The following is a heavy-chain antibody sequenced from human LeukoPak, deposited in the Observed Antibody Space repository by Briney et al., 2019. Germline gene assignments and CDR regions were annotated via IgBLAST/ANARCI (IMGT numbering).Heavy chain of an antibody. CDR3: AREGLWVGPDSGKTRHPYWEI. V-gene: IGHV3-7*04. D-gene: IGHD2-21*01. J-gene: IGHJ3*02. Sequence: PGGSLRLSCAASGFTFSSYWMSWVRQAPGKGLQWVANIKQDGSDKYYVDSVKGRFTISRDNAKNSLNLQMSSLRAEETAVYYCAREGLWVGPDSGKTRHPYWEIWGQGTMVTVSS. CDR2: IKQDGSDK. CDR1: GFTFSSYW.